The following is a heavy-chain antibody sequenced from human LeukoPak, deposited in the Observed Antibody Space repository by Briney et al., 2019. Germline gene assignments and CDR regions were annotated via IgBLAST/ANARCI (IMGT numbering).Heavy chain of an antibody. Sequence: GRSLRLSCAASGFTFSSYAMHWVRQAPGKGLEWVAVISYDGSNKYYADSVKGRFTISRDNSKNTLYLQMNSLRAEDTAVYYCAKVGDDAFDIWGQGTMVTVSS. J-gene: IGHJ3*02. V-gene: IGHV3-30-3*01. CDR1: GFTFSSYA. CDR2: ISYDGSNK. CDR3: AKVGDDAFDI.